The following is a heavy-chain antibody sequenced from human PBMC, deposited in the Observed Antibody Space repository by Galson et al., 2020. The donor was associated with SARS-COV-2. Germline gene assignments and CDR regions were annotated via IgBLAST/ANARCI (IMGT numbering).Heavy chain of an antibody. J-gene: IGHJ4*02. D-gene: IGHD1-26*01. CDR1: GYSFSTYW. Sequence: GESLKISCEGSGYSFSTYWIGWVRQMPGKGLEWMGIIYPGDSDTTYSPSFQGQVTISADRSISTAYLQWSSLKASDTAMYYCVRHSGGPDYWGQGTLVTVSS. CDR2: IYPGDSDT. CDR3: VRHSGGPDY. V-gene: IGHV5-51*01.